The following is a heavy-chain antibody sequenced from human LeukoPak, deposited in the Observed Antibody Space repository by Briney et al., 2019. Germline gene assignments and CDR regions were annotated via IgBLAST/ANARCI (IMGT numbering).Heavy chain of an antibody. Sequence: GGSLRLSCAASGFTFSGSAMHWVRQASGKGLEWVGRIRSKANSYATAYAASVKGRFTISRDDSKNTEYLQMNSLKTEDTAVYYCTRLDAPMVRGVGGYWGQGTLVTVSS. CDR3: TRLDAPMVRGVGGY. J-gene: IGHJ4*02. CDR2: IRSKANSYAT. V-gene: IGHV3-73*01. CDR1: GFTFSGSA. D-gene: IGHD3-10*01.